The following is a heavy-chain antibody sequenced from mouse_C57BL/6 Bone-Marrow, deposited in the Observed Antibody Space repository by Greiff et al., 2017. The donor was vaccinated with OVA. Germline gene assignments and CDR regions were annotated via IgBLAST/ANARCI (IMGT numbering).Heavy chain of an antibody. J-gene: IGHJ1*03. CDR2: IDPSDSYT. Sequence: QVQLQQPGAELVMPGASVKLSCKASGYTFTSYWMHWVKQRPGQGLEWIGEIDPSDSYTNYNQKFKGKSTLTVDKSSSTAYMQLSSLTSEDSAVYYCARRGTTVVATWDWYFGVWGTGTTVTVSS. CDR1: GYTFTSYW. D-gene: IGHD1-1*01. CDR3: ARRGTTVVATWDWYFGV. V-gene: IGHV1-69*01.